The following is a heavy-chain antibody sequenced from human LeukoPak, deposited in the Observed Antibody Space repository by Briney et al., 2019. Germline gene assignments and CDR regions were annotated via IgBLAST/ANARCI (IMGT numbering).Heavy chain of an antibody. V-gene: IGHV3-21*01. J-gene: IGHJ4*02. CDR3: ARDPVRMVRGVLDY. CDR2: ISSSCSYI. Sequence: GGSLRLSCAASGLTFSSYSMNWVRQAPGEGLEWVSSISSSCSYIYYADSVKGRFTISRDNAKNSLYLQMNSLRAEDTAVYYCARDPVRMVRGVLDYWGQGTLVTVSS. D-gene: IGHD3-10*01. CDR1: GLTFSSYS.